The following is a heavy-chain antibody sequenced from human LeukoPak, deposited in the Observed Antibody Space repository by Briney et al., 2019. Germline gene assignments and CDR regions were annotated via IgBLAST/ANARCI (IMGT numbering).Heavy chain of an antibody. CDR2: IIPIFGTA. Sequence: SVTVSCKASGGTFSSYAISWVRQAPGQGLAWMGGIIPIFGTANYAQKFQGRVTITADESTSTAYMELSSLRSEDTAVYYCARTLWFGRAYYGMDVWGKGTTVTVSS. V-gene: IGHV1-69*13. CDR3: ARTLWFGRAYYGMDV. J-gene: IGHJ6*04. D-gene: IGHD3-10*01. CDR1: GGTFSSYA.